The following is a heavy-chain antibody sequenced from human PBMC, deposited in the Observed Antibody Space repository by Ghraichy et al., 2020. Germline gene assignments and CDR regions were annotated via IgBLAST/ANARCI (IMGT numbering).Heavy chain of an antibody. V-gene: IGHV3-53*01. CDR2: IYSGGST. J-gene: IGHJ2*01. CDR3: ARAKDTALTSGWYFDL. Sequence: GGSLRLSCAASGFTVSSNYMSWVRQAPGKGLEWVSVIYSGGSTYYADSVKGRFTISRDNSKNTLYLQMNSLRAEDTAVYYCARAKDTALTSGWYFDLWGRGTLVTVSS. CDR1: GFTVSSNY. D-gene: IGHD5-18*01.